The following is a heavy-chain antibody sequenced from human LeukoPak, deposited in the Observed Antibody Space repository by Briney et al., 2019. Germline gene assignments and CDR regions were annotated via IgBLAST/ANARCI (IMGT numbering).Heavy chain of an antibody. V-gene: IGHV4-59*01. CDR3: ARQGAYSGSPFDY. D-gene: IGHD1-26*01. J-gene: IGHJ4*02. Sequence: PSETLSLTCTVSGGSISSYYWSWIRQPPGKGLEWIGYIYYGGSTNYNPSLKSRVTISVDTSKNQFSLKLSSVTAADTAVYYCARQGAYSGSPFDYWGQGTLVTVSS. CDR2: IYYGGST. CDR1: GGSISSYY.